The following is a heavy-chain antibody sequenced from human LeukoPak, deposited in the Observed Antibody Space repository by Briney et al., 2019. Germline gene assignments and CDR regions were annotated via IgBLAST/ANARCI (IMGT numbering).Heavy chain of an antibody. CDR1: GGSISSSSYY. D-gene: IGHD3-10*01. Sequence: SETLSLTCTVSGGSISSSSYYWGWIRQPPGKGLEWIGSIYYSGSTYYNPSLKSRVTISVDTSKNQFSLKLSSVTAADTAVYYCASTRGLWFGELSRAFDIWGQGTMVTVSS. V-gene: IGHV4-39*01. J-gene: IGHJ3*02. CDR3: ASTRGLWFGELSRAFDI. CDR2: IYYSGST.